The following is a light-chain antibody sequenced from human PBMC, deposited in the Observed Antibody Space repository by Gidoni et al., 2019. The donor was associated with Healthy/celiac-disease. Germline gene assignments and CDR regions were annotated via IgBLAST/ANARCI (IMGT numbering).Light chain of an antibody. V-gene: IGKV1-33*01. CDR3: QQYDNLSLY. CDR2: DAS. J-gene: IGKJ4*01. CDR1: QDIRNY. Sequence: DIQMTPSPSSLSASVGDRVTITCQASQDIRNYLNWYQQKPGKAPKLLIYDASNLETGVPSRFSGSGSGTEFTFTISSLQPEDIATYYCQQYDNLSLYFXGXTKVEIK.